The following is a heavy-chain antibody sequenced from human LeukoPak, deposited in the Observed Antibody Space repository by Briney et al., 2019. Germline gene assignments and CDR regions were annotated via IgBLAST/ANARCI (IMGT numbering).Heavy chain of an antibody. CDR2: TNSDGSST. CDR3: ARSIAAAGDYFDY. D-gene: IGHD6-13*01. Sequence: GGSLRLSCAASGFTFSSYWMHWVRQAPGKGLVWVSRTNSDGSSTSYADSVKGRFTISRDNAKNTLYLQMNSLRAEDTAVYYCARSIAAAGDYFDYWGQGTLVTVSS. CDR1: GFTFSSYW. J-gene: IGHJ4*02. V-gene: IGHV3-74*01.